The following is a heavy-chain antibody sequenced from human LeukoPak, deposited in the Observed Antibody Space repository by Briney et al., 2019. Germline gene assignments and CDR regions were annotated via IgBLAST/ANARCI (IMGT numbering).Heavy chain of an antibody. V-gene: IGHV1-8*01. D-gene: IGHD5-12*01. CDR2: MNPNSGNT. J-gene: IGHJ4*02. Sequence: ASVKVSCKASGYTFTSYDINWVRQATGQGLEWMGWMNPNSGNTGYAQKFRGRVTMTRNTSISTAYMELSSLRSEDTAVYYCARSPKGELRDSGYDHGFDYWGQGTLVTVSS. CDR1: GYTFTSYD. CDR3: ARSPKGELRDSGYDHGFDY.